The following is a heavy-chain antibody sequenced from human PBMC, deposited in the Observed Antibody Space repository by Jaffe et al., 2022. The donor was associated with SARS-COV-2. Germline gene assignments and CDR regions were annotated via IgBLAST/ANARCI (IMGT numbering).Heavy chain of an antibody. CDR1: GGSFSGYY. Sequence: QVQLQQWGAGLLKPSETLSLTCAVYGGSFSGYYWSWIRQPPGKGLEWIGEINHSGSTNYNPSLKSRVTISVDTSKNQFSLKLSSVTAADTAVYYCAREVSFTAMDHYYYYYYYMDVWGKGTTVTVSS. CDR3: AREVSFTAMDHYYYYYYYMDV. V-gene: IGHV4-34*01. D-gene: IGHD5-18*01. CDR2: INHSGST. J-gene: IGHJ6*03.